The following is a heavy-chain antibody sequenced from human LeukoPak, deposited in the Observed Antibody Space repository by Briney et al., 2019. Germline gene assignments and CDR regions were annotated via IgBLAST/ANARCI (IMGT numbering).Heavy chain of an antibody. J-gene: IGHJ6*02. CDR1: GGSISSYY. Sequence: SETLSLTCTVSGGSISSYYWSWIRQPPRKGLEWIGYIYYSGSTNYNPSLKSRVTISVDTSKNQFSLKLSSVTAADTAVYYCARDKVTRGYYYYYGMDVWGQGTTVTVSS. CDR2: IYYSGST. CDR3: ARDKVTRGYYYYYGMDV. V-gene: IGHV4-59*01. D-gene: IGHD4-23*01.